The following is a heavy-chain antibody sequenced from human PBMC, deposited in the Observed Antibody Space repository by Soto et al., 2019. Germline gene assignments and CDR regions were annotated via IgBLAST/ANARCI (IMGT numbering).Heavy chain of an antibody. J-gene: IGHJ6*02. CDR1: GYRLNGLS. CDR3: ARDWGGMTGSLYYYYYGMDV. V-gene: IGHV1-24*01. D-gene: IGHD3-9*01. CDR2: FDPEDGET. Sequence: VKPSSKVSGYRLNGLSMHWARHSPGKGLEWMGGFDPEDGETIYAQKFQGRVTITRDTSASTAYMELSSLRSEDTAVYYCARDWGGMTGSLYYYYYGMDVWVQGTTVTVSS.